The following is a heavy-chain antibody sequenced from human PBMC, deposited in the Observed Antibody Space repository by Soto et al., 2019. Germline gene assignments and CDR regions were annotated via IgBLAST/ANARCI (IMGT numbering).Heavy chain of an antibody. Sequence: PSETMALTCAVSSGSICRGAYSWSWIRQPPGKGLEWIGYIYDSGSTYYNSSLKSRVTMSVDTSKNQFSLKLSSVTAADTAVYYGARQRIYWGRGTPVPVSS. D-gene: IGHD6-25*01. CDR3: ARQRIY. V-gene: IGHV4-30-4*07. CDR2: IYDSGST. J-gene: IGHJ4*01. CDR1: SGSICRGAYS.